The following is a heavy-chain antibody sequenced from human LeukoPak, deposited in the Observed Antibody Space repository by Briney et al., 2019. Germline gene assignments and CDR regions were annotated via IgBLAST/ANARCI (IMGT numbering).Heavy chain of an antibody. Sequence: ASVKVSCXASGYTFFSSDITWVRQALGQGLEWIGRISTSNGDTNYAAKLQGRVTMTTDTSTSTVYMELGSLTFDDTAVYFCARDPYHRLGPPLDLWGQGTLVTVSS. V-gene: IGHV1-18*01. J-gene: IGHJ5*02. CDR2: ISTSNGDT. D-gene: IGHD1-14*01. CDR3: ARDPYHRLGPPLDL. CDR1: GYTFFSSD.